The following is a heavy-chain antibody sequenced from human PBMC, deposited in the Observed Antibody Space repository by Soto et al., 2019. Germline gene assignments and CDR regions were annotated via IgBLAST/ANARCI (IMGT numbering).Heavy chain of an antibody. J-gene: IGHJ4*02. CDR1: GLTVSDNY. V-gene: IGHV3-53*02. Sequence: EVQLVETGGGLIQPGGSLRLSCAAFGLTVSDNYMSWVRRAPGKGLEWVSIIYSDGSTYHTDSVKGRFTLSRDNSKNTLYLQMNSLRVEDTAVYYCARGGLSDFDYCGQGTLVTVSS. CDR3: ARGGLSDFDY. CDR2: IYSDGST.